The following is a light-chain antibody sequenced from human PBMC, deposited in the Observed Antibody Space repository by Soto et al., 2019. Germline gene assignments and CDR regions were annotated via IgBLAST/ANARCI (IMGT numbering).Light chain of an antibody. CDR1: SRGVGSFNR. J-gene: IGLJ1*01. CDR2: GVT. V-gene: IGLV2-18*02. CDR3: SSFASSNTYV. Sequence: QSVLTQPPSVSGSPGQSVTISCTGTSRGVGSFNRVSWYQQPPGAAPKLLIYGVTNRPSGVPDRFSGSKSGNTASLTISGLQAEDEADYYCSSFASSNTYVFGRGTKVTVL.